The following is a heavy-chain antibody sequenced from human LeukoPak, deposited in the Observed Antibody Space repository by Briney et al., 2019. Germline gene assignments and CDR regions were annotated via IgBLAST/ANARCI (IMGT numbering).Heavy chain of an antibody. J-gene: IGHJ4*02. CDR2: ISGSGGST. D-gene: IGHD3-22*01. CDR3: AKKADLYYYDSSGYLGYYFDY. CDR1: GFTFSSYA. V-gene: IGHV3-23*01. Sequence: GGSLRLSCAASGFTFSSYAMSWVRQAPGKGLEWVSAISGSGGSTYYADSVKGRFTISRDNSKNTLYLQMNSLRAEDTAVYYCAKKADLYYYDSSGYLGYYFDYWGQGTLVTVSS.